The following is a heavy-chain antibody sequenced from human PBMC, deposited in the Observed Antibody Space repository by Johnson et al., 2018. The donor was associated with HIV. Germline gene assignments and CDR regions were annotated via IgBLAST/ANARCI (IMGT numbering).Heavy chain of an antibody. Sequence: QLQLVVSGGRVIQPRRSLTLSCASSRFTFCSYAMYWDRHSPGKLLDCVAVISHHGSNIYYADYVKDRTTISRDNSKNTLYLQMNSLRAEETAVYYCARGGYYYDSYDAFDIWGQGTMVTVSS. CDR1: RFTFCSYA. J-gene: IGHJ3*02. CDR3: ARGGYYYDSYDAFDI. CDR2: ISHHGSNI. V-gene: IGHV3-30*04. D-gene: IGHD3-22*01.